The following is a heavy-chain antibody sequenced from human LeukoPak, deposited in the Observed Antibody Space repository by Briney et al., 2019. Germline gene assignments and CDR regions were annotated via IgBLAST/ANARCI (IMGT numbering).Heavy chain of an antibody. Sequence: PGGSLRLSCAASGFTFSHYWMTWVRQAPGKGLEWVANIKQDGSEKYYVDSVKGRFTISRDNAKNSLYLQMNSLRAEDTAVYYCARDLGGVYYYDSSGYFDYWGQGTLVTVSS. V-gene: IGHV3-7*01. J-gene: IGHJ4*02. CDR2: IKQDGSEK. CDR3: ARDLGGVYYYDSSGYFDY. D-gene: IGHD3-22*01. CDR1: GFTFSHYW.